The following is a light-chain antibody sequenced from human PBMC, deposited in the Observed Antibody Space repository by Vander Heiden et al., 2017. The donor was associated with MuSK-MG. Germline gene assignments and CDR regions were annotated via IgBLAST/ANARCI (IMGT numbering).Light chain of an antibody. Sequence: DFVMTQTPLSLPVTPGESASISCRSSHSLCNSKDGHTYVDWYLQKPGQSPQLLIHTRSYRASGVPDRFSGSGSGTDFTLKISSVEAADVGVYYCRQRFYYPITFGGGTKVEIK. CDR2: TRS. V-gene: IGKV2-40*01. CDR1: HSLCNSKDGHTY. J-gene: IGKJ4*01. CDR3: RQRFYYPIT.